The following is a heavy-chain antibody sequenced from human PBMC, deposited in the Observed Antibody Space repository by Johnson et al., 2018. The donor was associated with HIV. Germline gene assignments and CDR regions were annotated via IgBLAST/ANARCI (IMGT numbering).Heavy chain of an antibody. D-gene: IGHD6-25*01. CDR1: GFTFSSYA. CDR2: ISYDGSDK. J-gene: IGHJ3*02. V-gene: IGHV3-30*04. CDR3: AKETPSSGGTFDI. Sequence: QVQLVESGGGVVQPGRSLRLSCAASGFTFSSYAMHWVRQAPAKGLEWVAVISYDGSDKYYAASVKGRFTISRDNSKNTLYLQMNSLRAEDTAVYYCAKETPSSGGTFDIWGQGTMVTVSS.